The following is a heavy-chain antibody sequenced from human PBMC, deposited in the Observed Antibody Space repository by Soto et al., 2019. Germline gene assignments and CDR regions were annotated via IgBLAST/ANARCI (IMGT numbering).Heavy chain of an antibody. D-gene: IGHD1-26*01. J-gene: IGHJ4*02. CDR1: GGSISSSSYY. V-gene: IGHV4-39*01. CDR2: IYYSGST. Sequence: SETLSLTCTVSGGSISSSSYYWGWIRQPPGKGLEWIGSIYYSGSTYYNPSLKSRVTISVDTSKNQFSLKLSSVTAADTAVYYCARRGGWELPYFDYWVQGTLVPVSS. CDR3: ARRGGWELPYFDY.